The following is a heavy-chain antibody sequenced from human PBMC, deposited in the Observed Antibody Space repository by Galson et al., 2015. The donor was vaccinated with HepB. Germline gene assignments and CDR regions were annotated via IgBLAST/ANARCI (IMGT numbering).Heavy chain of an antibody. CDR2: ILYDGSYK. Sequence: SLRLSCAASGFAFDTYGFEWVRQAPGKGLEWVAAILYDGSYKYYPDSVKGRFTISRDNSKNMLFLEMNSLRADDTGLYYCARDLSFTNGRYYHYGLDVWGQGTTVTVSS. D-gene: IGHD2-8*01. J-gene: IGHJ6*02. CDR1: GFAFDTYG. CDR3: ARDLSFTNGRYYHYGLDV. V-gene: IGHV3-33*01.